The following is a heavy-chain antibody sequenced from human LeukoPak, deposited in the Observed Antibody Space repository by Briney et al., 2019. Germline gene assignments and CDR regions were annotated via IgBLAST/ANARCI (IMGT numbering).Heavy chain of an antibody. CDR3: AKVGARGCSSSTCFIY. CDR1: GFTFSSYA. V-gene: IGHV3-23*01. Sequence: LPGGSLRLSCAASGFTFSSYAMSWVRQAPGRGLEWVSAISSSGGNTYYADSVKGRFTISRDNSKNTLYLQMNSLRPEDTAVYYCAKVGARGCSSSTCFIYWGQGTLVTVSS. D-gene: IGHD2-2*01. CDR2: ISSSGGNT. J-gene: IGHJ4*02.